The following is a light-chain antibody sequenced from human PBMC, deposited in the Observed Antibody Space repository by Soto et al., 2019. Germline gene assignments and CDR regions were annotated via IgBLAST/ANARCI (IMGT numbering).Light chain of an antibody. Sequence: EIVLTQSPGTLSLSPGERATLSCRASQSVSSSYLAWYQQKPGQAPRLLIYGASSRATGIPDRFSGSVSGTDFTLIIIRLEPEDFAVYYCQQYGSSPRTFGQGTKV. V-gene: IGKV3-20*01. CDR2: GAS. J-gene: IGKJ1*01. CDR3: QQYGSSPRT. CDR1: QSVSSSY.